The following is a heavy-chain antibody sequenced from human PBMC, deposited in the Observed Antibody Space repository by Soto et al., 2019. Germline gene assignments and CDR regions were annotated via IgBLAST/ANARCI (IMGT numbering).Heavy chain of an antibody. J-gene: IGHJ4*02. CDR3: ARVYRITMVRGELSEY. V-gene: IGHV1-18*01. CDR1: GYTFTSYG. D-gene: IGHD3-10*01. CDR2: ISAYNGKT. Sequence: QVQLVQSGAEVKKPGASVKVSCKASGYTFTSYGISWVRQAPRQGIERMGSISAYNGKTNYSQNLQGRVTMTPATSTRTAYMELRSLRYDATAVYYCARVYRITMVRGELSEYWGQGTLVTVSS.